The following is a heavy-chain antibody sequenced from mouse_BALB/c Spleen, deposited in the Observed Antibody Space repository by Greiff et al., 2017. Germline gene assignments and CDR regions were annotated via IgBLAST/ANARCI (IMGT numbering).Heavy chain of an antibody. D-gene: IGHD1-1*01. CDR2: IWRGGST. J-gene: IGHJ4*01. V-gene: IGHV2-2*02. CDR1: GFSLTSYG. CDR3: ARAYYYGSSYAMDY. Sequence: VQLQQSGPSLVQPSQSLSITCTVSGFSLTSYGVHWVRQSPGKGLEWLGVIWRGGSTDYNAAFISRLSISKDNSKSQVFFKMNSLQANDTAMYYCARAYYYGSSYAMDYWGQGTSVTVSS.